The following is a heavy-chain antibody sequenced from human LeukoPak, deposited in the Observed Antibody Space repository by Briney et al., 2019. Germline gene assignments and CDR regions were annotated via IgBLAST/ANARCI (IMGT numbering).Heavy chain of an antibody. J-gene: IGHJ4*02. Sequence: ASVKVSCKASGYTFTSYGISWVRQAPGQGLEWMGWISAYNGNTNYAQKLQGRVTMTTDTSTSTAYMELRSLRSDDTAVYYCARDLGYSSSWSGHKHYWGQGTLVTVSS. V-gene: IGHV1-18*01. D-gene: IGHD6-13*01. CDR3: ARDLGYSSSWSGHKHY. CDR1: GYTFTSYG. CDR2: ISAYNGNT.